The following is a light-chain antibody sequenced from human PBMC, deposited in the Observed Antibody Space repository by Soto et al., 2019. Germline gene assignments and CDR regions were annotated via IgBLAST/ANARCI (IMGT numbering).Light chain of an antibody. CDR1: SSDVGGYNY. Sequence: QSALTQPASVSGSPGQSITISCTGTSSDVGGYNYVSWYQQHPGKVPKLMIYDVSTRPSGVSDRFSGSKSGNTASLTISRLQAEDEADYYCSSYTRSSTSLFGGGTQLTVL. CDR3: SSYTRSSTSL. V-gene: IGLV2-14*03. CDR2: DVS. J-gene: IGLJ2*01.